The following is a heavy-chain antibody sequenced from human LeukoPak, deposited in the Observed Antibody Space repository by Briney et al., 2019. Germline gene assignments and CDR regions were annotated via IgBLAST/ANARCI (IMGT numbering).Heavy chain of an antibody. CDR1: GLTFSTYW. CDR2: INPDGSYT. J-gene: IGHJ4*02. CDR3: ARDVGSSRLDY. V-gene: IGHV3-74*01. Sequence: GGSLRLSCAASGLTFSTYWMHWVRQAPGKGLVWVSQINPDGSYTKYADSVKGRFTISRDNAKNTLYLQMYSLRADDTAVYYCARDVGSSRLDYWGQGTLVTVSS. D-gene: IGHD6-6*01.